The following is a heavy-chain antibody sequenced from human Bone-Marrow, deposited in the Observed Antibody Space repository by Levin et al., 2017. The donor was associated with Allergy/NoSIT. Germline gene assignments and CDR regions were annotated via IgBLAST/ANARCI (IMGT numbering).Heavy chain of an antibody. V-gene: IGHV4-39*07. CDR3: ARAGRYDY. J-gene: IGHJ4*02. Sequence: ESLKISCTVSGGSISGNTYYWGWIRQPPGKGLEWIGSINHSGSTYYNPSLQSRVTISVDTSKNQFSLKLTSVTAADTAVYYCARAGRYDYWSQGTLVTVSS. CDR1: GGSISGNTYY. D-gene: IGHD3-9*01. CDR2: INHSGST.